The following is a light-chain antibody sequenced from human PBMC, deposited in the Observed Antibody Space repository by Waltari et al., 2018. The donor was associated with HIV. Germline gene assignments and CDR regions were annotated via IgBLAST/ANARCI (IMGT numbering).Light chain of an antibody. V-gene: IGLV2-23*02. CDR1: SRALGKDHL. Sequence: QSALTHQHSVSGSLQQSIPISRTEASRALGKDHLVPWYQQPPAKAPKLLIYEVTRRPSGISSRFSASKSDNTASLTISGLQAEDEATYFCCSYAGTTDFFVFGGGT. CDR3: CSYAGTTDFFV. CDR2: EVT. J-gene: IGLJ1*01.